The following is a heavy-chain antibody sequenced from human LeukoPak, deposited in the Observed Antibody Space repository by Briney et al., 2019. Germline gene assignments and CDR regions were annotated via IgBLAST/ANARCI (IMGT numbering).Heavy chain of an antibody. J-gene: IGHJ4*02. CDR1: GYTFTSYP. D-gene: IGHD4-17*01. Sequence: ASVTVSCKASGYTFTSYPISWVRQAPGQGLEWMGWISVYNSNTNYAQKLQGRVTMTTDRSTITAYMELRSLRSDDTAVYYCARGYDYGDYVGDFDYWGQGTLVTVSS. CDR3: ARGYDYGDYVGDFDY. V-gene: IGHV1-18*01. CDR2: ISVYNSNT.